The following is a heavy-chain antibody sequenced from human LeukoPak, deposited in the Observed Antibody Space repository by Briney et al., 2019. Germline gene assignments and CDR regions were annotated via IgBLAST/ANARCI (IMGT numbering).Heavy chain of an antibody. D-gene: IGHD2-15*01. CDR2: IYSGGST. CDR3: ATERLPRDCSGGSCYPEDYYYYMDV. V-gene: IGHV3-66*01. CDR1: GFTVSSNY. Sequence: GGSLRLSCAASGFTVSSNYMSWVRQAPGKGLEWVSVIYSGGSTYYADSVKGRFTISRDNSKNTLYLQMNSLRAEDTAVYYCATERLPRDCSGGSCYPEDYYYYMDVWGKGTTVTISS. J-gene: IGHJ6*03.